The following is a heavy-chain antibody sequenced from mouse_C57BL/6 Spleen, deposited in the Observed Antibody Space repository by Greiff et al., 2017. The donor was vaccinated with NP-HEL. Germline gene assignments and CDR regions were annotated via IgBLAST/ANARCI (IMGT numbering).Heavy chain of an antibody. CDR2: IDPSDSET. V-gene: IGHV1-52*01. J-gene: IGHJ4*01. D-gene: IGHD2-4*01. CDR1: GYTFTSYW. CDR3: AREGDDYDAVYYAMDY. Sequence: QVQLQQPGAELVRPGSSVKLSCKASGYTFTSYWMHWVKQRPIQGLEWIGNIDPSDSETHYNQKFKDKATLTVDKSSSTAYMQLSSLTSEDSAVYYCAREGDDYDAVYYAMDYWGTGTSVTVSS.